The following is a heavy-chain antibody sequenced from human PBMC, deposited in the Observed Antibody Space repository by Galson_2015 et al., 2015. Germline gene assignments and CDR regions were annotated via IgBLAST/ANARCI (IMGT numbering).Heavy chain of an antibody. Sequence: SLRLSCAASGLTFSLYAMHWVRQAPGKGLEWVAVISYDGSNKYYADSVKGRFTISKDNSKNTLYLQMNSLRTEDTAIYYCARDNWKDYWADAIDIWGQGTMVTVSS. CDR2: ISYDGSNK. CDR1: GLTFSLYA. CDR3: ARDNWKDYWADAIDI. J-gene: IGHJ3*02. D-gene: IGHD1-20*01. V-gene: IGHV3-30*01.